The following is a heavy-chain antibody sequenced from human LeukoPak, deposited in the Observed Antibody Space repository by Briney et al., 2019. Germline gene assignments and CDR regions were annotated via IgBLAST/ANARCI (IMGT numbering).Heavy chain of an antibody. CDR1: GFTFDDYG. Sequence: GGSLRLSCAASGFTFDDYGMSWVRQAPGKGLEWVSGINWNGDSTHYADSVKGRFTISRDNAKNSLYLQMNRLRAEDTAVYYCASGYCTNGVCYPFDSWGQGTLVTVSS. V-gene: IGHV3-20*04. D-gene: IGHD2-8*01. CDR3: ASGYCTNGVCYPFDS. CDR2: INWNGDST. J-gene: IGHJ4*02.